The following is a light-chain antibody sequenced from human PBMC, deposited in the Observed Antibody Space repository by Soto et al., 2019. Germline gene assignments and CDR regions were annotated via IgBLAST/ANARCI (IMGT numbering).Light chain of an antibody. V-gene: IGKV1-9*01. J-gene: IGKJ4*01. CDR3: QQLNSYPLT. Sequence: IPLTQAPSSLSASLGDRVNITCRASQGISSYLAWYQQKPGKAPKLLIYAASTLQSGVPSRFSGSGSGTDFTLTISSLQPEDFATYYCQQLNSYPLTFGGGTKVDI. CDR2: AAS. CDR1: QGISSY.